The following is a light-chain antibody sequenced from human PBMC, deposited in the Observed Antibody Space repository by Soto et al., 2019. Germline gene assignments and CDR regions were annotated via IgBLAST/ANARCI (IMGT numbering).Light chain of an antibody. CDR3: SSYAGSNVV. V-gene: IGLV2-8*01. CDR1: SSDVGGYNF. Sequence: QSALTQPPSASGSPGQSVTISCTGTSSDVGGYNFVSWYQQHPGKAPKLMIYEVSQRPSGVPDRFSGSKSGNTASLTVSGLHAEDEADYYRSSYAGSNVVFGGGTKLTVL. J-gene: IGLJ2*01. CDR2: EVS.